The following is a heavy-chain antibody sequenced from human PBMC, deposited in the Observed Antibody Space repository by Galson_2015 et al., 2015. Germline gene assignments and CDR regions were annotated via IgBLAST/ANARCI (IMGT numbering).Heavy chain of an antibody. CDR1: GYTFTSYA. D-gene: IGHD2-2*01. CDR3: AREGADIVVVPAAMDY. V-gene: IGHV1-3*01. J-gene: IGHJ4*02. Sequence: SVKVSCKASGYTFTSYAMHWVRQAPGQRLEWMGWINAGNGNTKYSQKFQGRVTITRDTSASTAYMELSSLRSEDTAVYYCAREGADIVVVPAAMDYWGQGTLVTVSS. CDR2: INAGNGNT.